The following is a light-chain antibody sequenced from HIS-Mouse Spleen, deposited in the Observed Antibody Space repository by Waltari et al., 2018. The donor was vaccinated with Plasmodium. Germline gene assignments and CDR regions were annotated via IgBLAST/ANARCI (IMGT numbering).Light chain of an antibody. J-gene: IGKJ1*01. Sequence: EIVMTQSPATLSASPGEKATLSCRASQSVSSNLAWYQQKPGQAPSLLIYGASTRATGIPARFSGSGSGTEFTLTISSMQSEDFAVYYCQQYNNWPRGTFGQGTKVEIK. CDR3: QQYNNWPRGT. V-gene: IGKV3-15*01. CDR2: GAS. CDR1: QSVSSN.